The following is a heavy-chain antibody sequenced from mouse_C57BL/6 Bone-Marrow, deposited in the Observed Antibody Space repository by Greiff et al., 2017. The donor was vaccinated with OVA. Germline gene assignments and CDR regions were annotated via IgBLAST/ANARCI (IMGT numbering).Heavy chain of an antibody. CDR2: ISYDGSN. V-gene: IGHV3-6*01. CDR3: SRGGNYVAWFAY. Sequence: EVKLQESGPGLVKPSQSLSLTCSVTGYSITSGYYWNWIRQIPGNKLEWMGFISYDGSNNYNPSLKNRISITRDTSKNQFCLKLNSVTTEDTATYYCSRGGNYVAWFAYWGQGTLVTVSA. J-gene: IGHJ3*01. CDR1: GYSITSGYY. D-gene: IGHD2-1*01.